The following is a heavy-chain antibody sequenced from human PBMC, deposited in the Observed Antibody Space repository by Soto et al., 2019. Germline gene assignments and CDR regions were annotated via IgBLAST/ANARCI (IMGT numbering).Heavy chain of an antibody. Sequence: ASVKVSCKASGGTFSSYAISWVRQAPGQGLEWMGGIIPIFGTANYAQKFQGRVTITADESTSTAYMELSSLRSENTAVYYCARQRTGYSSGWYRELYYYYGIDVWGQGTTVTVS. CDR3: ARQRTGYSSGWYRELYYYYGIDV. CDR1: GGTFSSYA. J-gene: IGHJ6*02. CDR2: IIPIFGTA. V-gene: IGHV1-69*13. D-gene: IGHD6-19*01.